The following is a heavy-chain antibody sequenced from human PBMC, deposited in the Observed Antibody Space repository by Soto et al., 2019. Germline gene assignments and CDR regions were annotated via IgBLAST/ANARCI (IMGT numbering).Heavy chain of an antibody. J-gene: IGHJ4*02. CDR1: GYTFTSYY. CDR3: ARERITIFGVVSGPDY. Sequence: ASVKVSCKASGYTFTSYYMHWVRQAPGQGLEWMGIINPSGGSTSYAQKFQGRVTMTRDTSTSTVYMELSSLRSEDAAVYYCARERITIFGVVSGPDYWGQGPLVTVSS. V-gene: IGHV1-46*01. D-gene: IGHD3-3*01. CDR2: INPSGGST.